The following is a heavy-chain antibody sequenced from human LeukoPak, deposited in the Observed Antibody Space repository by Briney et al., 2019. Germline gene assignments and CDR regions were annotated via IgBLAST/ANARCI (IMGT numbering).Heavy chain of an antibody. CDR3: AREGYDSSGYSDY. CDR2: IYYSGST. J-gene: IGHJ4*02. V-gene: IGHV4-59*01. Sequence: SETLSLTCTVSGGSISSYYWSWIRQPPGKGLEWTGYIYYSGSTNYNPSLKSRVTISVDTSKNQFSLKLSSVTAADTAVYYCAREGYDSSGYSDYWGQGTLVTVSS. CDR1: GGSISSYY. D-gene: IGHD3-22*01.